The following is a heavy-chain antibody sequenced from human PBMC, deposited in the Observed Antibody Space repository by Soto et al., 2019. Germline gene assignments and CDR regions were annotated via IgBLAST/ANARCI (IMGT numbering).Heavy chain of an antibody. D-gene: IGHD6-13*01. J-gene: IGHJ4*02. V-gene: IGHV3-11*01. CDR3: ARDIEPPGLFFDY. CDR1: GFSFSDYY. Sequence: GGSLRLFCAASGFSFSDYYMSWIRQAPGKGLEWVSYIDFTSNSIYYADSVKGRFTISRDNAKNSLYLQMNSLRAEDTAVYYCARDIEPPGLFFDYWGQGTLVTVSS. CDR2: IDFTSNSI.